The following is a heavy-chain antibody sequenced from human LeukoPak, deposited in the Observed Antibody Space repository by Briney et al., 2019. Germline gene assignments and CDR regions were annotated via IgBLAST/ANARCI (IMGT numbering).Heavy chain of an antibody. CDR3: ARVVIGPSDAFDI. CDR2: ISAYNGNT. Sequence: ASVKVSCKASGYTFTSYDINWVRQATGQGLEWMGWISAYNGNTNYAQKLQGRVTMTTDTSTSTAYMELRSLRSDDTAVYYCARVVIGPSDAFDIWGQGTLVTVSS. J-gene: IGHJ4*02. CDR1: GYTFTSYD. D-gene: IGHD3-16*02. V-gene: IGHV1-18*01.